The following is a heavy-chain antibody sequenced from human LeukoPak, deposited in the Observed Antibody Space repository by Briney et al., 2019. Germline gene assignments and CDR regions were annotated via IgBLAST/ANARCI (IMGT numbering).Heavy chain of an antibody. Sequence: GGSLRLSCAASGFTFSNYGMHWVRQAPGKGLEWVAFIRSDGSEKYYADSVKGRFTISRDNSKNTLYLQMNSLRAEDTAVYYCASDFWSGYFNWFDPWGQGTLVTVSS. D-gene: IGHD3-3*01. CDR1: GFTFSNYG. J-gene: IGHJ5*02. CDR2: IRSDGSEK. V-gene: IGHV3-30*02. CDR3: ASDFWSGYFNWFDP.